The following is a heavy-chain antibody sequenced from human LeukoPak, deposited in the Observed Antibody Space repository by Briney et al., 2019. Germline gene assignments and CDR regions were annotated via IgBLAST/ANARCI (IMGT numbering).Heavy chain of an antibody. CDR1: GFTFDDFG. Sequence: PGGSLRLSCAASGFTFDDFGMSWVRQAPGKGLEWVSGINWNGGTTNYAASVKGRFTTSRDNAKNSLYLQMNSLRAEDTASYHCARDRGYGSGSYYNLWGQGTLVTVSS. J-gene: IGHJ1*01. D-gene: IGHD3-10*01. CDR3: ARDRGYGSGSYYNL. CDR2: INWNGGTT. V-gene: IGHV3-20*01.